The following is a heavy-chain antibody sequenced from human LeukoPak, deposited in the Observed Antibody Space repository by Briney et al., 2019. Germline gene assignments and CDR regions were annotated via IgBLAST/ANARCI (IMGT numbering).Heavy chain of an antibody. J-gene: IGHJ4*02. CDR1: GYTFTSYA. CDR3: ARDRCSGGSSADY. CDR2: INVGNGNT. Sequence: GASVKVSCKAYGYTFTSYAMHWVRQAPGQRLEWMGWINVGNGNTKYSQKFPDRVTITRDTPASTDYMELSSLRSEDTAVYYCARDRCSGGSSADYWGQGNLVTVSS. D-gene: IGHD6-19*01. V-gene: IGHV1-3*01.